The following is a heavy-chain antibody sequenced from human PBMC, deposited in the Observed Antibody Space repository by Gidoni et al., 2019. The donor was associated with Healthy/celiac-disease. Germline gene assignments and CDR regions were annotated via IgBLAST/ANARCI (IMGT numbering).Heavy chain of an antibody. Sequence: QITLKESGSTLVKPTQTLTLTCTLSGLSLSTSGVGVGWIRQPPGRALEWLALIYWDDDKLYSPYLKHRHTITKDTSNNLMVLTKTNMDPVDTTTYYCAHYSRGYDYVWGSYRYTGWFDPWGQGTLVTVSS. CDR3: AHYSRGYDYVWGSYRYTGWFDP. V-gene: IGHV2-5*02. D-gene: IGHD3-16*02. J-gene: IGHJ5*02. CDR2: IYWDDDK. CDR1: GLSLSTSGVG.